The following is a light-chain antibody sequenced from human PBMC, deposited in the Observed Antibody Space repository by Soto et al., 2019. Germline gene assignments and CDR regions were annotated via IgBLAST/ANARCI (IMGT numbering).Light chain of an antibody. Sequence: EIVLAQSPGTLSLSPGERATLSCRASQSVTNSFLAWYQQKPGQAPRLLIYGASRRATGIPDRFTGSGSGTDFTLTISRLEPEDFAVYYCQQDVSSPWAVGQGTKVEI. CDR3: QQDVSSPWA. CDR2: GAS. V-gene: IGKV3-20*01. J-gene: IGKJ1*01. CDR1: QSVTNSF.